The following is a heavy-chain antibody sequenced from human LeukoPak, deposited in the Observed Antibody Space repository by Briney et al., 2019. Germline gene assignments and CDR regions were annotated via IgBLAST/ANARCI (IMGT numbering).Heavy chain of an antibody. V-gene: IGHV4-4*02. Sequence: SETLSLTCAVSGGSISSSNWWSWVRQPPGKGLEWIGEIYHSGSTNYNPSLKSRVTISVDKSKNQFSLKLSSVTAADTAVYYCARSGGSYSRVFDYWGQGTLVTVSS. J-gene: IGHJ4*02. CDR2: IYHSGST. CDR3: ARSGGSYSRVFDY. CDR1: GGSISSSNW. D-gene: IGHD1-26*01.